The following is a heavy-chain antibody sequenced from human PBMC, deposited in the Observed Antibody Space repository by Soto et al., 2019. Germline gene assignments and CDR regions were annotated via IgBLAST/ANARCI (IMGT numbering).Heavy chain of an antibody. Sequence: QVQLVQSGAEVKKPGSSVKVSCKASGGTFSSYAISWVRQAPGQGLEWMGGISPIFGTANYAPKFQGRVTITADESTNTAYMELSSLRSEEXXXXXXXRFPSPGGVPXXXXXYWGQG. CDR3: XRFPSPGGVPXXXXXY. CDR2: ISPIFGTA. CDR1: GGTFSSYA. V-gene: IGHV1-69*01. J-gene: IGHJ4*02. D-gene: IGHD3-10*01.